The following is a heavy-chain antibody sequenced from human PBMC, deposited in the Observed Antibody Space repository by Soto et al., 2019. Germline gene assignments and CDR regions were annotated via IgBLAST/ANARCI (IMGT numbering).Heavy chain of an antibody. V-gene: IGHV3-73*01. Sequence: QPGGSLRLSCAASGFTFSGSAMHWVRQASGKGLEWVGRIRSKANSYATAYAASVKGRFTISRDDSKNTAYLQMNSLKTEDTAVYYCTRLEAARSGYYTYYYYYGMGVWGQGTTVTVSS. D-gene: IGHD3-3*01. CDR2: IRSKANSYAT. CDR1: GFTFSGSA. CDR3: TRLEAARSGYYTYYYYYGMGV. J-gene: IGHJ6*02.